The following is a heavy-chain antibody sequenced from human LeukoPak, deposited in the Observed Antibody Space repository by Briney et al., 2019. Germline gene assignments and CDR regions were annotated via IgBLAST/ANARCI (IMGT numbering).Heavy chain of an antibody. J-gene: IGHJ4*02. CDR2: IYSGGST. Sequence: GGSLRLSCAPSGFTVSSNYMRCVRQAPGKGVEWISVIYSGGSTYYADSVQGRFTTSRDNAKNTLYLQMNSLRAEDTAVYYCARVSPFDYWGEGTLVTVSS. V-gene: IGHV3-66*01. CDR3: ARVSPFDY. CDR1: GFTVSSNY.